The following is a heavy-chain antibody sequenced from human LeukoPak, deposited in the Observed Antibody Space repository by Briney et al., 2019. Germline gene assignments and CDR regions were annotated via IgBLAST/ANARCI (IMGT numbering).Heavy chain of an antibody. CDR1: GGSISSSSYY. CDR3: ASDYGDYPGPHYYYYGMDV. Sequence: SETLSLTCTVPGGSISSSSYYWGWIRQPPGKGLEWIGSIYYSGSTYYNPSLKSRVTISVDTSKNQFSLKLSSVTAADTAVYYCASDYGDYPGPHYYYYGMDVWGQGTTVTVSS. D-gene: IGHD4-17*01. V-gene: IGHV4-39*07. J-gene: IGHJ6*02. CDR2: IYYSGST.